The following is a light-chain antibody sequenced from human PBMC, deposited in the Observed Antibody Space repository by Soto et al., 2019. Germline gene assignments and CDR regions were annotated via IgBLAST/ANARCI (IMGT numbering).Light chain of an antibody. CDR3: QQRSNWPIT. J-gene: IGKJ5*01. Sequence: EIVLTQSPGTLSLSPGERATLSCSASQGVSSYLAWYQQKPGQAPRLLIYDASNRATGIPARFSGSGSGTDFTLTISSLEPEDFAVYYCQQRSNWPITFGQGTRLEIK. V-gene: IGKV3-11*01. CDR1: QGVSSY. CDR2: DAS.